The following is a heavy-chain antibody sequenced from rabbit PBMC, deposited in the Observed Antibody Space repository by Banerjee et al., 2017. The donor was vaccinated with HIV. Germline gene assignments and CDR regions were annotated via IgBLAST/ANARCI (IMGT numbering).Heavy chain of an antibody. CDR3: ARDLAGVIGWNFNL. V-gene: IGHV1S45*01. CDR1: GIDFSSYYY. CDR2: IYTGGSDNT. J-gene: IGHJ4*01. Sequence: QEQLVESGGGLVKPEGSLTLACKVSGIDFSSYYYICWVRQAPGKGLEWIGCIYTGGSDNTYYASWVNGRFTISKTSSTTVTLQMTSLTAADTATYFCARDLAGVIGWNFNLWGQGTLVTVS. D-gene: IGHD4-1*01.